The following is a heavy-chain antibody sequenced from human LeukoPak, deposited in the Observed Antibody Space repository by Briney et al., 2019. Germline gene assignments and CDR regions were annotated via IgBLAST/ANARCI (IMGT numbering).Heavy chain of an antibody. CDR3: ARGRAGD. CDR2: IKQDGSEK. Sequence: GGSLRLSCAASGFTFNSYWMSWVRQAPGKGLEWVANIKQDGSEKYYVDSVKGRFTISRDNAKNSLYLQMNSLRVEDTAMYYCARGRAGDWGQGTLVTVSS. CDR1: GFTFNSYW. V-gene: IGHV3-7*01. J-gene: IGHJ4*02.